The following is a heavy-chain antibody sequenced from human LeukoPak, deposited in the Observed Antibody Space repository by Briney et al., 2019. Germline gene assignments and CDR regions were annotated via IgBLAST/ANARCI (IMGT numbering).Heavy chain of an antibody. D-gene: IGHD5-18*01. CDR3: ARDTAMVTYWFDP. CDR1: GYTFTVYY. J-gene: IGHJ5*02. Sequence: ASVKVSCKASGYTFTVYYMHWVRQAPGQGLEWMGWINPNSGGTNYAQKFQGRVTMTRYTSISTAYMELSRLRSDDTAVYYCARDTAMVTYWFDPWGQGTLVTVSS. V-gene: IGHV1-2*02. CDR2: INPNSGGT.